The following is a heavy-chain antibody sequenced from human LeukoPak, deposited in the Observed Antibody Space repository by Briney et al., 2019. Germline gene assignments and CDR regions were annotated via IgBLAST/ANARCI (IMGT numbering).Heavy chain of an antibody. D-gene: IGHD6-6*01. V-gene: IGHV3-30-3*01. Sequence: GGSLRLSCAASGFTFSSYAMHWVRQAPGKGLEWVAVISYDGSNKYYADSVKGRFTISRDNSKNTLYLQMNSLRAEDTAVYYCARAPGSYSSSQVDYWGQGTLVTVSS. J-gene: IGHJ4*02. CDR3: ARAPGSYSSSQVDY. CDR2: ISYDGSNK. CDR1: GFTFSSYA.